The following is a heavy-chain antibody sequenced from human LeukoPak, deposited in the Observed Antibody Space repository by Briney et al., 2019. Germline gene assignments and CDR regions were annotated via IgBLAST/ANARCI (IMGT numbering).Heavy chain of an antibody. Sequence: ASVKVSCNASGYTFTSYGISWVRQAPGQGLEWMGWISAYNGNTNYAQKLQGRVTMTTDTSTSTAYMELRSLRSDDTAVYYCARGVLLWFGETGTADYWGQGTLVTVSS. CDR2: ISAYNGNT. D-gene: IGHD3-10*01. CDR1: GYTFTSYG. CDR3: ARGVLLWFGETGTADY. V-gene: IGHV1-18*01. J-gene: IGHJ4*02.